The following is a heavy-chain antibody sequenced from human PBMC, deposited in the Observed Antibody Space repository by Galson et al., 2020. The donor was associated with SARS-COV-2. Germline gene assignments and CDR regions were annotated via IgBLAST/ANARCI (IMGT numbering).Heavy chain of an antibody. CDR1: GFTFSSYD. Sequence: GGSLRLSCAASGFTFSSYDMHWVRQATGKGLEWVSAIGTAGDTYYPGSVKGRFTISRENAKNSLYLQMNSLRAGDTAVYYCARDAGYSKGIYSSSSTYYYYYGMDVWGQGTTVTVSS. V-gene: IGHV3-13*01. CDR2: IGTAGDT. D-gene: IGHD6-6*01. CDR3: ARDAGYSKGIYSSSSTYYYYYGMDV. J-gene: IGHJ6*02.